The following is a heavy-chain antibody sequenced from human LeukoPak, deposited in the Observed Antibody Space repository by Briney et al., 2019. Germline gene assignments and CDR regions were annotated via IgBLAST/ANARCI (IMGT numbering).Heavy chain of an antibody. CDR2: IYPGDSDT. CDR3: ARLDYDILTGYGYYFDY. Sequence: GESLQISCKGSGYSFTSYWIGWVRQMPGKGLEWMGIIYPGDSDTRYSPSFQGQVTISADKSISTAYLQWSSLKASDTAMYYCARLDYDILTGYGYYFDYWGQGTLVTVSS. J-gene: IGHJ4*02. D-gene: IGHD3-9*01. CDR1: GYSFTSYW. V-gene: IGHV5-51*01.